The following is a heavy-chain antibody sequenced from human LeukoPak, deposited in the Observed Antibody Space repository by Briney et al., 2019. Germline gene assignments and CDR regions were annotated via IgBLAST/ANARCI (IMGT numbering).Heavy chain of an antibody. CDR3: AKEGLRYFDWLLYGGGDFDY. CDR2: ISWNSGSI. Sequence: GRSLRLSCAASGFTFDDYAMHWVRQAPGKGLEWVSGISWNSGSIGYADSVKGRFTISRDNAKNSLYLQMNSLRAEDTALYYCAKEGLRYFDWLLYGGGDFDYWGRGTTVTVSS. V-gene: IGHV3-9*01. J-gene: IGHJ4*03. CDR1: GFTFDDYA. D-gene: IGHD3-9*01.